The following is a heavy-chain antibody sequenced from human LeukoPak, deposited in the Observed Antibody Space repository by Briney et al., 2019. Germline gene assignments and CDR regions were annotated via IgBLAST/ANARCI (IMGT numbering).Heavy chain of an antibody. CDR2: ISDSGGST. D-gene: IGHD3-16*02. J-gene: IGHJ4*02. Sequence: PGGSLRLSCVASGFTFSDYAMSWVRQAPGKGLEWVSGISDSGGSTYYADSVKGRCTISRDNSKNTVSLQMNNLRAEDTAVYFCARHDSFIQYWGQGTLVTVTS. CDR1: GFTFSDYA. CDR3: ARHDSFIQY. V-gene: IGHV3-23*01.